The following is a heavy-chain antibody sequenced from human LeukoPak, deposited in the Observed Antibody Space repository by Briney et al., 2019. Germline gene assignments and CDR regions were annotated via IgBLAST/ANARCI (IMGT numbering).Heavy chain of an antibody. CDR1: GYTFTGYY. J-gene: IGHJ3*02. CDR3: ARASRRGNAFDI. D-gene: IGHD3-16*01. Sequence: ASVKVSCKASGYTFTGYYMHWVRQAPGQGLEWMGWINPNSGGTNYAQKFQGRVTMTRDTSISTAYMELSRLRSDHTAVYYCARASRRGNAFDIWGQGTMVTVSS. CDR2: INPNSGGT. V-gene: IGHV1-2*02.